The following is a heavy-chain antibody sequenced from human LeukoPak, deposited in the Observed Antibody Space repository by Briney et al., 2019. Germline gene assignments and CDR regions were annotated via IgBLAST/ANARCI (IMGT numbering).Heavy chain of an antibody. CDR3: TREYSSGWPFDF. V-gene: IGHV3-73*01. J-gene: IGHJ4*02. CDR1: GFTFSASA. Sequence: PGGSLRLSCAASGFTFSASAVHWVRRASGKGLEWVGRIGSKADTYTTSYAASVKGRFTISRDDSKNTAFLQLNSLKTEDTAVYYCTREYSSGWPFDFWGQGTLVTVSS. CDR2: IGSKADTYTT. D-gene: IGHD6-19*01.